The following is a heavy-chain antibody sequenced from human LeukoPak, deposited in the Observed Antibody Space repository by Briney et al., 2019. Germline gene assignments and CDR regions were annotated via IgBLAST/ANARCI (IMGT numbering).Heavy chain of an antibody. CDR3: ARHDDSSGYYYVGY. V-gene: IGHV4-59*08. J-gene: IGHJ4*02. CDR2: IYYSGST. D-gene: IGHD3-22*01. Sequence: PSETLSLTCTVSGGSISSYYWSWIRQPPGKGLEWIGYIYYSGSTNYNPSLKSRVTISVDTSKNQFSLKLSSVTAADTAVYYCARHDDSSGYYYVGYWGQGTLVTVSS. CDR1: GGSISSYY.